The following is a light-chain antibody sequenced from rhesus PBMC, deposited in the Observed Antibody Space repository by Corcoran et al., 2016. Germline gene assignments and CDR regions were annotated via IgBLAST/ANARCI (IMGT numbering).Light chain of an antibody. CDR2: KAS. V-gene: IGKV1-21*01. J-gene: IGKJ1*01. CDR1: QGISTW. Sequence: DIQMTQSPSSLSASVGNRVTITCRASQGISTWLVWYQQKPGKAPNLLIYKASTLQAGVPSRFNGSGSGTDFTLTISSLQPEDFATYYCQQSNTAPWTFGQGTKVEIK. CDR3: QQSNTAPWT.